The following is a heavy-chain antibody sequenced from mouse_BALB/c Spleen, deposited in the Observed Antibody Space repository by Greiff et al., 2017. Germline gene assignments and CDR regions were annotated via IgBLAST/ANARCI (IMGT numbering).Heavy chain of an antibody. Sequence: VQLKESGAELVKPGASVKLSCTASGFNIKDTYMHWVKQRPEQGLEWIGRIDPANGNTKYDPKFQGKATITADTSSNTAYLQLSSLTSEDTAVYYCARGITTGCFDYWGQGTTLTVSS. J-gene: IGHJ2*01. CDR1: GFNIKDTY. CDR2: IDPANGNT. V-gene: IGHV14-3*02. CDR3: ARGITTGCFDY. D-gene: IGHD2-4*01.